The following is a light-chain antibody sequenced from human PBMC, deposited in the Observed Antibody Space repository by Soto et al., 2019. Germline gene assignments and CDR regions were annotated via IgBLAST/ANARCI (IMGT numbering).Light chain of an antibody. CDR2: GAS. CDR3: QQYGDLPWT. Sequence: ALTQSAGTLSLSPGERSTLSCSSSEPITSNYLAWYQQRSGQAPRLLISGASSRATGVTDRFSGSGSGTDFTLTINRLEPEDFAVYYCQQYGDLPWTFGQGTKVDIK. CDR1: EPITSNY. V-gene: IGKV3-20*01. J-gene: IGKJ1*01.